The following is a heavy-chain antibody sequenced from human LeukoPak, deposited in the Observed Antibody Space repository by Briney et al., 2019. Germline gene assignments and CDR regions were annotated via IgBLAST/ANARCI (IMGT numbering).Heavy chain of an antibody. CDR2: IKSKTDGGTT. V-gene: IGHV3-15*01. CDR3: AAVSVDYGDSSFDL. Sequence: GGSLRLSCAASGFTFSNAWMSWVRQPPGKGLEWVGRIKSKTDGGTTDYAEPVKGRFTISRDDSKNTLCLQMNFLKTEDTALYYCAAVSVDYGDSSFDLWGQGTLVTVSS. CDR1: GFTFSNAW. D-gene: IGHD4-17*01. J-gene: IGHJ4*02.